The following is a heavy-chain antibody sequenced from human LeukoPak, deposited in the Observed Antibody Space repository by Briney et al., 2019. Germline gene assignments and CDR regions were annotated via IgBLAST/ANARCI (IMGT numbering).Heavy chain of an antibody. CDR1: GFTFSDYY. CDR3: AKVKVRGVTADAFDI. Sequence: PGGSLRLSCAASGFTFSDYYMSWIRQAPGKGLEWVSYISSSGSTIYYADPVKGRFTISRDNAKNSLYLQMNSLRAEDTALYYCAKVKVRGVTADAFDIWGQGTMVTVSS. J-gene: IGHJ3*02. CDR2: ISSSGSTI. D-gene: IGHD3-10*01. V-gene: IGHV3-11*01.